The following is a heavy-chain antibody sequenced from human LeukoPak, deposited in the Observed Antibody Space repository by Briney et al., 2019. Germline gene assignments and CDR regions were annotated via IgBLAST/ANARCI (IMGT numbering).Heavy chain of an antibody. Sequence: PSETLSLTCTVSGGSISSSSYYWGWIRQPPGRGLEWIGYVYTSGSTNYDPSLKSRVTISVDTPKSQFALKLSSVTAADTAVYYCAKSYFDYNTYYSYYFNLWGQGAPVTVSS. CDR3: AKSYFDYNTYYSYYFNL. D-gene: IGHD3-22*01. V-gene: IGHV4-61*05. CDR2: VYTSGST. CDR1: GGSISSSSYY. J-gene: IGHJ4*02.